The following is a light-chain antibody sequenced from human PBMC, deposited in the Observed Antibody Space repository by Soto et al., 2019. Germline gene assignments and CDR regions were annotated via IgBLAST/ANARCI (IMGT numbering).Light chain of an antibody. CDR3: SSYTSSSNLPYV. J-gene: IGLJ1*01. V-gene: IGLV2-14*01. Sequence: DLTHAASLTGSPLPSRTITRTKTSSDVGCYNSVSWYQQHPGNAPKLLIYDVSNRPPGVSNRFSGSKSGNTASLTLSGLQAEDEADYYCSSYTSSSNLPYVVVTGTKVTV. CDR1: SSDVGCYNS. CDR2: DVS.